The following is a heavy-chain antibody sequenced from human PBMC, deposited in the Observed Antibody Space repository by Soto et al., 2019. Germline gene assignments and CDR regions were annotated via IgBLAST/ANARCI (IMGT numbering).Heavy chain of an antibody. D-gene: IGHD6-13*01. CDR1: GGSISSYY. CDR2: IYYSGST. V-gene: IGHV4-59*01. Sequence: SETLSLTCAVSGGSISSYYWRWIRQPPGKGLEGIRYIYYSGSTNYNPSLKSRVTISVDTSKNQFSLKLSSVTAADTAVYYCARVQGGSSSWYTPYYYYGMDVWGQGTTVTVSS. J-gene: IGHJ6*02. CDR3: ARVQGGSSSWYTPYYYYGMDV.